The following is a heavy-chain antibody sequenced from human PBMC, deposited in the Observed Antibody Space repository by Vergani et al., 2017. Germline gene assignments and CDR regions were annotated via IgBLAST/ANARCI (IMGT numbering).Heavy chain of an antibody. D-gene: IGHD1-26*01. V-gene: IGHV3-21*01. CDR3: ARDGGSYGFYDY. CDR1: GFTFSNYE. J-gene: IGHJ4*02. Sequence: EVQLVESGGGLVQPGGSLRLSCAASGFTFSNYEMNWVRQAPGKGLEWVSSISSSSSYIYYADSVKGRFTISRDNAKNSLYLQMNSLRAEDTAVYYCARDGGSYGFYDYWGQGTLVTVSS. CDR2: ISSSSSYI.